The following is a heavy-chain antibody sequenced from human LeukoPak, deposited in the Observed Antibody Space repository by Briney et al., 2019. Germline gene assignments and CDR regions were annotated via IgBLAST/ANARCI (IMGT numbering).Heavy chain of an antibody. D-gene: IGHD3-22*01. CDR3: ARQTYYYDSSGYYRLYYFDY. CDR2: IYPGDSDT. V-gene: IGHV5-51*01. CDR1: GYSFTSYW. Sequence: GESLKISCKGSGYSFTSYWIAWVRQMPGKGLEWMGIIYPGDSDTRYSPSFQGQVTVSADKSISTAYLQWSSLKASDTAMYYCARQTYYYDSSGYYRLYYFDYWGQGTLVTVSS. J-gene: IGHJ4*02.